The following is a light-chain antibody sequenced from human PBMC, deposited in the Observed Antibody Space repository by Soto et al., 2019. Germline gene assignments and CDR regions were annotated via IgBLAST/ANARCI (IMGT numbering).Light chain of an antibody. CDR3: QQYGSPHPIT. V-gene: IGKV3-20*01. CDR2: AAS. CDR1: QSVFNNY. Sequence: EIALAQSPGTLSLSPGERATISCRASQSVFNNYLAWYQQKPGQAPRLLIYAASSRATDIPDRVSGIGSGTHFTLTISRLEPEDSAVYYCQQYGSPHPITIGQGTRLEIK. J-gene: IGKJ5*01.